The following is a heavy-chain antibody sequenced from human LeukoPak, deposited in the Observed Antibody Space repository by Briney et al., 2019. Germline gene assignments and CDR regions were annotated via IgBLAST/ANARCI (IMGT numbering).Heavy chain of an antibody. Sequence: ASVKVSCKVSGYSLTDFPIHWVRQAPGKGLEWMGGFNPEDGETKYAEKFQGRVIMTEDTSTDTAYMELTSLTSEDTAVFYCATGRWFWEFLSSGFDYWGQGSLLTVSS. CDR3: ATGRWFWEFLSSGFDY. J-gene: IGHJ4*02. CDR1: GYSLTDFP. CDR2: FNPEDGET. V-gene: IGHV1-24*01. D-gene: IGHD3-10*01.